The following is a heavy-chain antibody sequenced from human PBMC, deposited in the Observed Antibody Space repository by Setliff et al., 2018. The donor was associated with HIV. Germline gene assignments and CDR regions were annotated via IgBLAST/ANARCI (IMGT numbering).Heavy chain of an antibody. Sequence: PGGSLRLSCAASGFSFSSYWMSWVRQAPGKGLEWVANIKQDGSQKFYVDSVKGRFTISRDNAKNSVYLQMDSLRVEDTAVYYCAKAPLTIVATGGEDCWGQGTLVTVSS. J-gene: IGHJ4*02. CDR1: GFSFSSYW. D-gene: IGHD6-13*01. CDR2: IKQDGSQK. V-gene: IGHV3-7*03. CDR3: AKAPLTIVATGGEDC.